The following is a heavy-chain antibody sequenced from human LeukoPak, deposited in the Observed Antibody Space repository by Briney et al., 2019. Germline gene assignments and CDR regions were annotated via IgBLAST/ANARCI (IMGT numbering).Heavy chain of an antibody. D-gene: IGHD6-13*01. CDR2: IYYSGST. V-gene: IGHV4-59*01. Sequence: SETLSLTCTVSGGSFSSYYWSWIRQPPGKGLEWMGYIYYSGSTNYDPSLKSRVTISVDTSKNQFSLKLSSVTAADTAVYYCARYSSSWYGYYYYYMDVWGKGTTVTVYS. CDR3: ARYSSSWYGYYYYYMDV. CDR1: GGSFSSYY. J-gene: IGHJ6*03.